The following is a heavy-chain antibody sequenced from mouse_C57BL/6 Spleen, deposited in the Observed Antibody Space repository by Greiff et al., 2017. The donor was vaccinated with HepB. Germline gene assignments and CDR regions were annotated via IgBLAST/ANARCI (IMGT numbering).Heavy chain of an antibody. D-gene: IGHD1-3*01. Sequence: EVQLVESGGGLVKPGGSLKLSCAASGFTFSSYGMSWVRQTPDKRLEWVATISSGGSTTYYPDTVKGRFTISRDNAKNTLYLQMSSLRSEDTAMYYCARFNNNPYYCAVDYWGQGTSVTVSS. V-gene: IGHV5-6*01. J-gene: IGHJ4*01. CDR3: ARFNNNPYYCAVDY. CDR1: GFTFSSYG. CDR2: ISSGGSTT.